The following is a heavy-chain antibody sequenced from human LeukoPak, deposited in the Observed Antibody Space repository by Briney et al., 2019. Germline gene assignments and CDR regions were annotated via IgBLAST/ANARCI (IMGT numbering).Heavy chain of an antibody. Sequence: GGSLRLSCAASGFTFSSYSMNWVRQAPGRGLEWLSCISSSSSTISYADSVKGRFTISRDNAQNSLYLLMNSLRDEDTAVYYCARETGYAFDIWGQGTMVTVSS. CDR3: ARETGYAFDI. V-gene: IGHV3-48*02. J-gene: IGHJ3*02. CDR1: GFTFSSYS. CDR2: ISSSSSTI.